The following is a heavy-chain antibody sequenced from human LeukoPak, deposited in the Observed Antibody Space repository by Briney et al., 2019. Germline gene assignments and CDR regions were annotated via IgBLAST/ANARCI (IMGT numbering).Heavy chain of an antibody. CDR2: INSDGSYT. CDR3: ARICSTTDCLISA. Sequence: GGSLRLSCAASGFTFSRYWMHWVRQAPGKGLVWVSRINSDGSYTSYADFVKGRFTISRDNAKNTVYLQMSSLRAEDTAVYYCARICSTTDCLISAWGQGTLVTVSS. J-gene: IGHJ4*02. CDR1: GFTFSRYW. D-gene: IGHD2-2*01. V-gene: IGHV3-74*01.